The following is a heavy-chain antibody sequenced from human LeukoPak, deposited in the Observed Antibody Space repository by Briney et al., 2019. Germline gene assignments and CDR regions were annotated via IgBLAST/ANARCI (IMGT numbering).Heavy chain of an antibody. D-gene: IGHD3-10*01. CDR2: IYYSGST. Sequence: PSETLSLTCTVSGGSISSYYWSWIRQPPGKGLEWIGYIYYSGSTNYNPSLKSRFTISVDKSKNQFSVDLTSVTAADTAVYYCARGGNYLFDNWGQGTLVTVSS. V-gene: IGHV4-59*12. CDR1: GGSISSYY. CDR3: ARGGNYLFDN. J-gene: IGHJ4*02.